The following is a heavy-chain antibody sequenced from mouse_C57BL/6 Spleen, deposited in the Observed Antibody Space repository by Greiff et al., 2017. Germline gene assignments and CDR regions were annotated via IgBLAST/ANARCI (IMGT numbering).Heavy chain of an antibody. J-gene: IGHJ2*01. Sequence: VQLQQPGAELVRPGSSVKLSCKASGYTFTSYWMHWVKQRPIQGLEGIGNIDPSDSETHYNQKFKDKATLTVDKSSSTAYMQLSSLTSEDSAVYYCARERTYDYEGDFDYWGQGTTLTVSS. CDR2: IDPSDSET. CDR3: ARERTYDYEGDFDY. D-gene: IGHD2-4*01. V-gene: IGHV1-52*01. CDR1: GYTFTSYW.